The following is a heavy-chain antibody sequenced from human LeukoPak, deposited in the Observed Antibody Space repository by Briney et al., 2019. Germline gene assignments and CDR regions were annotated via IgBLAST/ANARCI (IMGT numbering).Heavy chain of an antibody. D-gene: IGHD2/OR15-2a*01. Sequence: ASVKVSCKASGYTFTGYYMHWVRQAPGQGLEWMGRINPNSGGTNYAQKFQGRVTMTRNNSISTAYMELSSLRSEDTAVYYCARSCLSFRGRGWFDPWGQGTLVTVSS. CDR2: INPNSGGT. CDR3: ARSCLSFRGRGWFDP. V-gene: IGHV1-2*06. CDR1: GYTFTGYY. J-gene: IGHJ5*02.